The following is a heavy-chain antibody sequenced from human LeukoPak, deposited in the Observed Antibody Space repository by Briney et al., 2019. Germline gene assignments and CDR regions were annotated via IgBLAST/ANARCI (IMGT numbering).Heavy chain of an antibody. D-gene: IGHD6-19*01. CDR1: GFTFSSYG. Sequence: PGGSLRLSCAAAGFTFSSYGMHWVRQAPGKGLEWVALIWYDGNNKYYADSVKGRFTISRDNSKNALYLQMNSLRAEDTAVYYCAKVREQSVVRPHPSYFDYWGQGTLVTVSS. CDR2: IWYDGNNK. J-gene: IGHJ4*02. CDR3: AKVREQSVVRPHPSYFDY. V-gene: IGHV3-33*06.